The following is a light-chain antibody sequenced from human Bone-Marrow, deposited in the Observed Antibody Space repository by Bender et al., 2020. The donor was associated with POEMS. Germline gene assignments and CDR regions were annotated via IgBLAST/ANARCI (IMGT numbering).Light chain of an antibody. CDR1: SSNIGAHA. V-gene: IGLV1-44*01. Sequence: QSVLTQPPSASGTPGQRVTISCSGGSSNIGAHAVNWYQHLPGTAPKLLIYSSHRRPSEVPDRFSGSRSGTSASLAISGLQSEDEADYHCAAWDDSLNGVVFGGGTKLTVL. CDR2: SSH. CDR3: AAWDDSLNGVV. J-gene: IGLJ2*01.